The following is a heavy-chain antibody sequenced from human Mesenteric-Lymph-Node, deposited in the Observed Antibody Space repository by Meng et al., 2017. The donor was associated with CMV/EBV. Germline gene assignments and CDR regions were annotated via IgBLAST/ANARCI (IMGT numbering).Heavy chain of an antibody. CDR2: INHSGST. D-gene: IGHD3-22*01. CDR1: GASVSSGTYY. V-gene: IGHV4-39*07. CDR3: ARVRYYYDSSVTA. Sequence: SETLSLTCTVSGASVSSGTYYWSWIRQPPGKGLEWIGEINHSGSTNYNPSLKSRVTISVDTSKNQFSLKLSSVTAADTAVYYCARVRYYYDSSVTAWGQGTLVTVSS. J-gene: IGHJ4*02.